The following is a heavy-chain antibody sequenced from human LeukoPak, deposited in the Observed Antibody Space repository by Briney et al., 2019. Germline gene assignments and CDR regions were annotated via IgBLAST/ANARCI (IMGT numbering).Heavy chain of an antibody. CDR3: GRDRSYGSFDY. Sequence: GGSLRLSGAASGFTFNNYGMNWVRQVPGRGLEWVSGTGGSTGYADSVKGRFTISRDNAKNSLYLQMNNLRAEDTALYHCGRDRSYGSFDYWGQGTLVTVSS. CDR1: GFTFNNYG. J-gene: IGHJ4*02. CDR2: TGGST. V-gene: IGHV3-20*01. D-gene: IGHD5-18*01.